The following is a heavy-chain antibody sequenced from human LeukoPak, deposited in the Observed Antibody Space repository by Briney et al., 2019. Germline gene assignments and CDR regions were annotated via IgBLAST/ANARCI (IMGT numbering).Heavy chain of an antibody. D-gene: IGHD6-6*01. CDR3: AISSSSDYYYYYMDV. Sequence: GGSLRLSCAASGFTFDDYAMHCVRQAPGKGLEWVSGISWNSGSIGYADSVKGRFTISRDNAKNSLYLQMNSLRAEDTALYYCAISSSSDYYYYYMDVWGKGTTVTVSS. CDR1: GFTFDDYA. J-gene: IGHJ6*03. V-gene: IGHV3-9*01. CDR2: ISWNSGSI.